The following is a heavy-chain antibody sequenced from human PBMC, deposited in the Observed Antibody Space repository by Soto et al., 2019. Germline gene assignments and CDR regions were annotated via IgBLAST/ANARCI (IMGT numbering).Heavy chain of an antibody. D-gene: IGHD3-3*01. Sequence: QLHLVQSGAVVTKPGASVTVSCSASGYPVTAYYMHWVRQAPGRGLEWMGGINPATGAAKYTQTCQGRGTMTRDTPTSTVVMELSGLTSGDTGVFYCARGGGVGVAGSAAFDMWGQGTLVTVSS. CDR1: GYPVTAYY. J-gene: IGHJ3*02. V-gene: IGHV1-2*02. CDR3: ARGGGVGVAGSAAFDM. CDR2: INPATGAA.